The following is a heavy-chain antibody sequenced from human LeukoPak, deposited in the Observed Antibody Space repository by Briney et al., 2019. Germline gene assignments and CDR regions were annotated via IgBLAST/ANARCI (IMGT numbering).Heavy chain of an antibody. Sequence: GGSLRLSCAASGFTLSSYGMHWVSQAPGKGLEWVAVISYDGSNKYYADSVKGRFTISRDNSKNTLYLQMNSLRAEDTAVYYCAKERALRYFDWTWDAFDIWGQGTMVTVSS. CDR1: GFTLSSYG. D-gene: IGHD3-9*01. V-gene: IGHV3-30*18. J-gene: IGHJ3*02. CDR3: AKERALRYFDWTWDAFDI. CDR2: ISYDGSNK.